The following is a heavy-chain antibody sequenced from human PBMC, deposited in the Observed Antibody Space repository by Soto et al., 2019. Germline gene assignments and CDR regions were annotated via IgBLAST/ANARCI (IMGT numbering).Heavy chain of an antibody. CDR1: GFIFRSYS. D-gene: IGHD2-2*01. Sequence: GGSLRLSCAASGFIFRSYSLNWVRQVPGKGLEWLSYISSSSRITYYADSVKDRFTVSRDNAKNSLYLQMNSLRDEDTAVYYCARDQDIVVAPGAYGMDVWGQGTTVTVSS. V-gene: IGHV3-48*02. CDR3: ARDQDIVVAPGAYGMDV. J-gene: IGHJ6*02. CDR2: ISSSSRIT.